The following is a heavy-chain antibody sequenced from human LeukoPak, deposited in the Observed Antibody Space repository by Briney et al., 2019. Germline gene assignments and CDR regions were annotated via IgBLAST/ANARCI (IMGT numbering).Heavy chain of an antibody. V-gene: IGHV1-2*02. CDR1: GYTFSGYY. CDR2: INPNSGGT. D-gene: IGHD5-18*01. CDR3: ARDWGYSYGAFDY. Sequence: ASVKVSCKASGYTFSGYYIHWVRQAPGQGLEWMGWINPNSGGTNYAQKFQGRVTMTRDTSISTAYMELSRLRSDDTAVYYCARDWGYSYGAFDYWGQGTLVTVSS. J-gene: IGHJ4*02.